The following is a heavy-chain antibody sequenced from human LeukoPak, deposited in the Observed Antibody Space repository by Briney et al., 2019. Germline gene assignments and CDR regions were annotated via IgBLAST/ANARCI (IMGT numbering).Heavy chain of an antibody. CDR3: PRRTLWSRCMDV. V-gene: IGHV3-48*03. D-gene: IGHD3-10*01. Sequence: GGSLRLSCAASGFTFSSYEMNWVRQAPGKGLEWVSYISSSGSTIYYADSVKGRFTISRDNAKNSLYLQMNSLRAEDTAVYYCPRRTLWSRCMDVWGQGTTVTVSS. J-gene: IGHJ6*02. CDR2: ISSSGSTI. CDR1: GFTFSSYE.